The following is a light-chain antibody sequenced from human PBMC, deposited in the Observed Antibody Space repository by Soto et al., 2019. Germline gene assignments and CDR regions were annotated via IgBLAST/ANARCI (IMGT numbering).Light chain of an antibody. CDR2: DTS. CDR3: QQYGTSPCT. J-gene: IGKJ2*02. CDR1: QSVSSNY. Sequence: EIVLTQSPGTLSLSPGERATLSCRASQSVSSNYLAWYQQKPGQAPRLLIYDTSNRATGIPDRFSGSGSGTDFNLTISRLEPEDVAVYYCQQYGTSPCTFGQGTNLEIK. V-gene: IGKV3-20*01.